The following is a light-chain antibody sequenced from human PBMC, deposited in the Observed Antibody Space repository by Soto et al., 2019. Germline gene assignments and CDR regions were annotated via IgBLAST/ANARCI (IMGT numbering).Light chain of an antibody. CDR2: GAS. CDR1: QSISSSY. J-gene: IGKJ1*01. Sequence: EIVLTQSPGTLSLSPGERGTLSCRASQSISSSYLAWYQQKPGQAPRLLIYGASRRATGTADRFSGSGSGTDFTLTISRLDPEDFAVYYCQQYGGSPWTFGQGTKVEIK. CDR3: QQYGGSPWT. V-gene: IGKV3-20*01.